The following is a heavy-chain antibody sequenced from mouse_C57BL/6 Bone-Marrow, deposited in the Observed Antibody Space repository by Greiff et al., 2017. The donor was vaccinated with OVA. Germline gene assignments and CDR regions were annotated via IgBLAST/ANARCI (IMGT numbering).Heavy chain of an antibody. D-gene: IGHD1-1*01. CDR1: GFTFSNYW. V-gene: IGHV6-3*01. Sequence: EVQLLQSGGGLVQPGGSMKLSCVASGFTFSNYWMNWVRQSPETGLEWVAQISLKSDNYATPYAESVKGRFTISRDSTKSSVYLQMNNLRAAATGIYYFPDNYGSSFDYWGQGTTLTVSS. CDR2: ISLKSDNYAT. J-gene: IGHJ2*01. CDR3: PDNYGSSFDY.